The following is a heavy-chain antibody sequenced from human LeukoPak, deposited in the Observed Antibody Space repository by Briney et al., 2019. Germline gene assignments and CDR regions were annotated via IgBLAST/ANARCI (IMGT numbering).Heavy chain of an antibody. D-gene: IGHD3-22*01. CDR1: GFTFSSNW. CDR2: SNEDGSTT. Sequence: GGSLRLSCAASGFTFSSNWMHWVRHAPGKGLVWVSRSNEDGSTTNYADSVKGRFTISRDNAKNTLYLQVNSLTAEDTAVYYCARSTHYYDSTYTLAFDIWGQGTMVTVSS. V-gene: IGHV3-74*01. CDR3: ARSTHYYDSTYTLAFDI. J-gene: IGHJ3*02.